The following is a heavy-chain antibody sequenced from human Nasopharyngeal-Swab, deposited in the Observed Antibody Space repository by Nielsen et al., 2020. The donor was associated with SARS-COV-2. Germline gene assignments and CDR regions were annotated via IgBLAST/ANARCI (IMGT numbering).Heavy chain of an antibody. CDR3: ARTGDLDIVVVPAALWAFDI. D-gene: IGHD2-2*03. J-gene: IGHJ3*02. Sequence: SETLSLTCTVSGGSISSYYWSWIRQPPGKGLEWIGYIYYSGSTNYNPPLKGPVTISVDTSKNQFSLKLSSVTAADTAVYYCARTGDLDIVVVPAALWAFDIWGQGTMVTVSS. V-gene: IGHV4-59*01. CDR2: IYYSGST. CDR1: GGSISSYY.